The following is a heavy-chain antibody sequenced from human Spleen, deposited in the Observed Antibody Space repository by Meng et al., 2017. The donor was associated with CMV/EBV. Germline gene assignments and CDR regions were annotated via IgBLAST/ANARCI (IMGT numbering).Heavy chain of an antibody. CDR1: GYTFTGYY. Sequence: ASVKVSCKASGYTFTGYYMHWVRQAPGQGLEWMGWINPNSGGTNYAQKFQGRVTMTRDTSISTAYMELSRLRSDDTAVYYCARGRVPSIWFGEFGLDYWGQGTLVSLL. J-gene: IGHJ4*02. V-gene: IGHV1-2*02. D-gene: IGHD3-10*01. CDR3: ARGRVPSIWFGEFGLDY. CDR2: INPNSGGT.